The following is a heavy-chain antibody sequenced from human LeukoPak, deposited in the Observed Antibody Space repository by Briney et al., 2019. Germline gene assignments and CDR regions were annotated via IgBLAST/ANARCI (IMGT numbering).Heavy chain of an antibody. CDR2: LHANGDEK. CDR3: ARGGYSFDY. V-gene: IGHV3-7*01. D-gene: IGHD5-12*01. J-gene: IGHJ4*02. Sequence: PERSLRLSCAASGFTLSDYGMHWVRQAPGKGLEWVARLHANGDEKNFVGSVQGRFTVSRDNAKNSLYLQMNSLRVEDTAVYYCARGGYSFDYLGQGTLVTVSS. CDR1: GFTLSDYG.